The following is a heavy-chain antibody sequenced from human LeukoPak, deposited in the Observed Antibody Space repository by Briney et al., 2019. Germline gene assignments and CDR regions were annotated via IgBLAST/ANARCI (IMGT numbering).Heavy chain of an antibody. J-gene: IGHJ4*02. Sequence: PSETLSLTCTVPGDSFSSSSYYWGWIRQPPGKGLEWIGSIYHSGGTYYNPSLTSRVTIPVDTSKKQFSLKLTSVTASDTAVYYCARRGYTDSWRHSPFDYWGQGTLVTVSS. CDR3: ARRGYTDSWRHSPFDY. D-gene: IGHD6-13*01. CDR1: GDSFSSSSYY. V-gene: IGHV4-39*01. CDR2: IYHSGGT.